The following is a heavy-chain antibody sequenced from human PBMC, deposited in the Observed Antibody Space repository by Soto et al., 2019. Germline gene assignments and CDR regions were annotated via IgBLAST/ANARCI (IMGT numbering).Heavy chain of an antibody. CDR2: ISAYNGNT. J-gene: IGHJ4*02. CDR3: ARGPDSSGFSSFDY. V-gene: IGHV1-18*01. Sequence: AASVKVSCKASGYTFTSYGISWVRQAPGQGLEWMGWISAYNGNTNYAQKPQGRVTMTTDTSTSTAYMELRSLRSDDTAVYYCARGPDSSGFSSFDYWGQGTLVTVSS. D-gene: IGHD6-19*01. CDR1: GYTFTSYG.